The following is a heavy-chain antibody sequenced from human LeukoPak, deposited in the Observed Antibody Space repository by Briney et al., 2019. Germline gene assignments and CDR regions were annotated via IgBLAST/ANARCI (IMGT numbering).Heavy chain of an antibody. Sequence: PGGSLRLSCAASGFTFSSYDMHWVRQATGKGLEWVSAIDTAGDTYYPGSVKGRFTISRENAKNSLYLQMNSLRAGDTAVYYCARRYGSGRFWFDPWGQGTLVTVSS. CDR1: GFTFSSYD. CDR2: IDTAGDT. D-gene: IGHD3-10*01. J-gene: IGHJ5*02. CDR3: ARRYGSGRFWFDP. V-gene: IGHV3-13*01.